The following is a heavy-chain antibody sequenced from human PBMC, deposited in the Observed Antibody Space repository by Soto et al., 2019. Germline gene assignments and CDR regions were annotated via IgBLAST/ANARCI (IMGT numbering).Heavy chain of an antibody. J-gene: IGHJ5*02. CDR2: IIPIFGTA. Sequence: SVKVSCKASGGTFSSYAISWVRQAPGQGLEWMGGIIPIFGTANYAQKFQGRVTITADESTSTAYMELSSLRSEDTAVYYCARDRCSGGSCYWWFDPWGQGALVTVSS. D-gene: IGHD2-15*01. CDR1: GGTFSSYA. CDR3: ARDRCSGGSCYWWFDP. V-gene: IGHV1-69*13.